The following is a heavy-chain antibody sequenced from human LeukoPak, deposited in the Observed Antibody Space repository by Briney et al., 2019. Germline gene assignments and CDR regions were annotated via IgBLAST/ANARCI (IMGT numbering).Heavy chain of an antibody. Sequence: GGSLRLSCAASGFTFSSHAMHWVRQAPGKGLEYVSAISSNGGSTYYANSVKGRFTISRDNSKNTLYLQMGSLRAEDMAVYYCARSESSSSLSFVDYWGQGTLVTVSS. CDR2: ISSNGGST. CDR3: ARSESSSSLSFVDY. V-gene: IGHV3-64*01. J-gene: IGHJ4*02. D-gene: IGHD6-6*01. CDR1: GFTFSSHA.